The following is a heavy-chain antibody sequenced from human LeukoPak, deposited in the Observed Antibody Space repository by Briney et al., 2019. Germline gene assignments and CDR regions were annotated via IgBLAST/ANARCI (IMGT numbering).Heavy chain of an antibody. CDR2: ISYDGSNK. J-gene: IGHJ4*02. D-gene: IGHD5-18*01. CDR3: ARDQGGGYSYGWQSFDY. Sequence: QSGGSLRLSCAASGFTFSSYGMHWVRQAPGKGLEWVAVISYDGSNKYYADSVKGRFTISRDNSKNTLYLQMNSLRAEDTAVYYCARDQGGGYSYGWQSFDYWGQGTLVTVSS. V-gene: IGHV3-30*03. CDR1: GFTFSSYG.